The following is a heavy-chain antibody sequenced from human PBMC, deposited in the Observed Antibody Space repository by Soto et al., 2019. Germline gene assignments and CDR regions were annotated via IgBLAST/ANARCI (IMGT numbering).Heavy chain of an antibody. CDR3: ARAGSPFHSDSTGYWGFDY. D-gene: IGHD3-9*01. CDR1: GFTFSDHQ. CDR2: IYSSGTT. J-gene: IGHJ4*02. V-gene: IGHV3-53*01. Sequence: PGGSLRLSCAASGFTFSDHQMNWVRQAPGRGLEWVSVIYSSGTTYYGDSVKGRLTISRDNSKNTLYLQMNSLRTEDTALYYCARAGSPFHSDSTGYWGFDYWGQGTLVTVSS.